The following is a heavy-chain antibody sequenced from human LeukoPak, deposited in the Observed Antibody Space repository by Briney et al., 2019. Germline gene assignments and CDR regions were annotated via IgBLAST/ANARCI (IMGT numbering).Heavy chain of an antibody. D-gene: IGHD1-7*01. J-gene: IGHJ4*02. V-gene: IGHV3-9*01. CDR2: ISWNSGSI. CDR1: GFTFDDYA. Sequence: GGSLRLSCAASGFTFDDYAMHWVRQAPGKGLEWVSGISWNSGSIGYADSVKGRFTISRDNAKNSLYLQMNSLRAEDTTLYYCAKDKGWNYYFDYWGQGTLVTVSS. CDR3: AKDKGWNYYFDY.